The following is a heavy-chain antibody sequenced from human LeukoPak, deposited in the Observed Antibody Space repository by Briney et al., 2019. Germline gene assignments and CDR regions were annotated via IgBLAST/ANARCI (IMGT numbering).Heavy chain of an antibody. CDR3: ARGCLRWATGGFLDYYYMDV. J-gene: IGHJ6*03. CDR1: GYTFTGYY. CDR2: INPNSGGT. Sequence: ASVKVSCKASGYTFTGYYMHWVRQAPGQGLEWMGWINPNSGGTNYAQKFQGRVTMTRDTSISTAYMELSRLRSDDTAVYYCARGCLRWATGGFLDYYYMDVWGKGTTVTVSS. D-gene: IGHD3-3*01. V-gene: IGHV1-2*02.